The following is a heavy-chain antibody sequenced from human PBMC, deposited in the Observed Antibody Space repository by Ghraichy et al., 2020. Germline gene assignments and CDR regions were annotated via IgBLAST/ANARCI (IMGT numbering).Heavy chain of an antibody. CDR2: ISTTGGNI. CDR1: EFMFHTYT. CDR3: ARVPGYYNYYGMDV. D-gene: IGHD4/OR15-4a*01. Sequence: GGSLRLSCAASEFMFHTYTMNWVRQAPGKGLEWVSFISTTGGNIYYADSVKGRFTTSRDNAKNSLYLQMASLRAEDTAVYYCARVPGYYNYYGMDVWGRGTTVTVSS. V-gene: IGHV3-21*06. J-gene: IGHJ6*02.